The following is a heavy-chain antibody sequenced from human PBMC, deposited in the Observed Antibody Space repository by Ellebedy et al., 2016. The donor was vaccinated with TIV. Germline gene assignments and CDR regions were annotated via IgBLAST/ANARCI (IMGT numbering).Heavy chain of an antibody. J-gene: IGHJ6*02. V-gene: IGHV1-69*06. CDR1: GYTFTGYY. CDR3: ARAMAWFGERITYYYYGMDG. CDR2: IIPIFGTA. Sequence: SVKVSCXASGYTFTGYYMHWVRQAPGQGLEWMGGIIPIFGTANYAQKFQGRVTITADKSTSTAYMELSSLRSEDTAVYYCARAMAWFGERITYYYYGMDGWGQGTTVTVSS. D-gene: IGHD3-10*01.